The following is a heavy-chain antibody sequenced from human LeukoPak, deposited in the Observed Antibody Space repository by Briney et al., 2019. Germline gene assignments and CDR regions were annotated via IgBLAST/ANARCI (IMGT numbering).Heavy chain of an antibody. Sequence: GGSLRLSCAASGFTLSSYGMHWVRQAPGKGLEWVAVIWFDGSNKYYADSVKGRFTISRDNSKNTLYLQINSLRAEDTAVYDCARNTISTTHFDYWGQGTLVTVSS. CDR2: IWFDGSNK. CDR1: GFTLSSYG. V-gene: IGHV3-33*01. J-gene: IGHJ4*02. D-gene: IGHD2-15*01. CDR3: ARNTISTTHFDY.